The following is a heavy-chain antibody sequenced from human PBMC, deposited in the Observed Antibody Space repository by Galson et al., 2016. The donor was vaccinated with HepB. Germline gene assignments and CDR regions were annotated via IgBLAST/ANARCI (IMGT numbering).Heavy chain of an antibody. J-gene: IGHJ4*02. Sequence: SLRLSCAASGFIFNNYAMHWVRQAPGKGLEWVALTTYDGGKTSYADSVRGRFTISRDNSKNTLFPQMNRLTADDTAVYFCVRLYRFYFDYWGQGTLVTVSS. V-gene: IGHV3-30-3*01. CDR3: VRLYRFYFDY. CDR2: TTYDGGKT. D-gene: IGHD2-2*02. CDR1: GFIFNNYA.